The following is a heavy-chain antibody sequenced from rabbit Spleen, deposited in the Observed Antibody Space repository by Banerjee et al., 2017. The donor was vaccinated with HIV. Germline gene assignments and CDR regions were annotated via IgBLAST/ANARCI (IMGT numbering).Heavy chain of an antibody. Sequence: QQQLEESGGGLVQPEGSLTLTCKASGFSFSSGYYISWVRQAPGKGLEWIAGIYTSSGSTWYASWAKGRFTVSKTSSTTVTLQMTSLTAADTATYFCARDEDSGGVNFDLWGPGTLVTVS. CDR3: ARDEDSGGVNFDL. D-gene: IGHD1-1*01. V-gene: IGHV1S45*01. J-gene: IGHJ4*01. CDR2: IYTSSGST. CDR1: GFSFSSGYY.